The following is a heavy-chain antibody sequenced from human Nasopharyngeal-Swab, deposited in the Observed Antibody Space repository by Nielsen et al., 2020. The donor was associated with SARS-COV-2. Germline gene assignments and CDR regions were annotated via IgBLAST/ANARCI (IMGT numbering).Heavy chain of an antibody. CDR2: ISAYNGNT. Sequence: ASVKVSCKASGYTFTSYGISWVRQAPGQGLEWMGWISAYNGNTNYAQKLQGRVTMTTDTSTSTAYMELRSLRSDDTAVYYCARDGTIYCSGGSCYYFDFWGQGTLVTVSS. J-gene: IGHJ4*03. D-gene: IGHD2-15*01. CDR1: GYTFTSYG. V-gene: IGHV1-18*04. CDR3: ARDGTIYCSGGSCYYFDF.